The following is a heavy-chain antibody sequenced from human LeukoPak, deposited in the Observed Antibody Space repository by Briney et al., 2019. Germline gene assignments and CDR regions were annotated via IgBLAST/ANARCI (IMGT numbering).Heavy chain of an antibody. V-gene: IGHV4-34*01. CDR1: GGSFGGYY. Sequence: SETLSLTCAVYGGSFGGYYWSWIRQPPGKGLEWIGEINHSGITNYNPSLKSRVTISVDTSKNQFSLKLNSVTAADTAVYYCARVDWFDPWGQGTLVTVSS. J-gene: IGHJ5*02. CDR2: INHSGIT. CDR3: ARVDWFDP.